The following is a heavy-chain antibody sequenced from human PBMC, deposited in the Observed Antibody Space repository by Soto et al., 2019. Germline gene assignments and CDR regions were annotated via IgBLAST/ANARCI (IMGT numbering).Heavy chain of an antibody. Sequence: QVQLVQSGAEVKKPGASVKVSCKASGYTFTGYYMHWVRQAPGQGLEWMGWINPNSGGTNYAQKFQGWVTLTRDTSISTAYMELSRLRSDDTAVYYCARDLGHDYGDYVIGMDVWGQGTTVTVSS. D-gene: IGHD4-17*01. CDR3: ARDLGHDYGDYVIGMDV. CDR1: GYTFTGYY. CDR2: INPNSGGT. V-gene: IGHV1-2*04. J-gene: IGHJ6*02.